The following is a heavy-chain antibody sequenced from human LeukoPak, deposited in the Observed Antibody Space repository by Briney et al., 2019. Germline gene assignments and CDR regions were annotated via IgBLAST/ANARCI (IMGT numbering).Heavy chain of an antibody. CDR3: AILQRGRHLAHLFDY. V-gene: IGHV1-69*13. J-gene: IGHJ4*02. Sequence: SVKVSCKASGGTSSSYAISWVRQAPGQGLEWMGGIIPIFGTANYAQKFQGRVTITADESTSTAYMELSSLRSEDTAVYYCAILQRGRHLAHLFDYWGQGTLVIVSS. CDR1: GGTSSSYA. CDR2: IIPIFGTA.